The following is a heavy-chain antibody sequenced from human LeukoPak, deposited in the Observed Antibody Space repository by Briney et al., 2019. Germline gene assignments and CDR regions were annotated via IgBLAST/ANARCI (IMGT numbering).Heavy chain of an antibody. V-gene: IGHV4-38-2*02. Sequence: SETLSLTCTVSGYSISSGYYWGWIRQPPGKGLEWIGSIYHSGSTYYNPSLKSRVTISVDTSKNQFSLKLSSVTAAGTAVYYCARTDFWSGYSYNWFDPWGQGTLVTVSS. D-gene: IGHD3-3*01. J-gene: IGHJ5*02. CDR3: ARTDFWSGYSYNWFDP. CDR1: GYSISSGYY. CDR2: IYHSGST.